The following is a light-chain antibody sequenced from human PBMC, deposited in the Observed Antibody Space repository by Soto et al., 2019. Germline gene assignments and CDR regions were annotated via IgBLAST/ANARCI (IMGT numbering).Light chain of an antibody. J-gene: IGLJ2*01. CDR1: SSDVGGYNY. CDR2: DVN. CDR3: SSYTSSIS. V-gene: IGLV2-14*01. Sequence: QSALTQPASVSGSPGQSITISCTGTSSDVGGYNYVSWYQQHPGKAPKLMIYDVNTRPSGVSNRLSGSKSGNTASLTISGLQAEEEADYDCSSYTSSISFGGGTKLTVL.